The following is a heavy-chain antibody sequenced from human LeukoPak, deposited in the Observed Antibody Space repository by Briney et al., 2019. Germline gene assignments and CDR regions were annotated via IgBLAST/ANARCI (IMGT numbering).Heavy chain of an antibody. CDR1: GYTFISFD. D-gene: IGHD3-10*01. V-gene: IGHV1-8*01. J-gene: IGHJ4*02. CDR3: ARQGLWFGEFNDY. Sequence: GASVKVSCKASGYTFISFDINWVRQATGQGLEWMGWMNPNSGNTGYAQKFQGRVTMTRNTSISTAYMELSSLRSEDTAVYYCARQGLWFGEFNDYWGQGTLVTVSS. CDR2: MNPNSGNT.